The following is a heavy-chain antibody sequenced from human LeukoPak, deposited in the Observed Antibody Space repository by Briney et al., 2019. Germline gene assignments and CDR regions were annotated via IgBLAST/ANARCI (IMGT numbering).Heavy chain of an antibody. D-gene: IGHD3-16*01. CDR1: GGSISSYY. J-gene: IGHJ4*02. CDR3: ARVGGTRWSRYFDY. CDR2: IYTSGST. Sequence: PSETLSLTCTVSGGSISSYYWSWIRQPAGKGLEWIGRIYTSGSTNYNPSLKSRVTMSVDTSKNQFSLKLSSVTAADTAVYYCARVGGTRWSRYFDYWGQGTLVTVSS. V-gene: IGHV4-4*07.